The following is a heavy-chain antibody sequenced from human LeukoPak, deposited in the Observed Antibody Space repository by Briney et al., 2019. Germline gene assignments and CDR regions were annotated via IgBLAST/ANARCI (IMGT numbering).Heavy chain of an antibody. Sequence: KISCKGSGYSFTSYWIGWVRQAPGQGLEWMGGIIPIFGTANYAQKFQGRVTITADKSTSTAYMELSSLRSEDTAVYYCARLSGYGLHYYYHMDVWGKGTTVTVSS. CDR1: GYSFTSYW. CDR3: ARLSGYGLHYYYHMDV. D-gene: IGHD5-12*01. V-gene: IGHV1-69*06. CDR2: IIPIFGTA. J-gene: IGHJ6*03.